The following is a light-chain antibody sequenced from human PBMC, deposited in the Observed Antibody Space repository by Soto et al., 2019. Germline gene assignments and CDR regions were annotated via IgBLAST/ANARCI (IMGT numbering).Light chain of an antibody. CDR3: CSYAGSYTWV. Sequence: QSALTQPRSVSGSPGQSVTISCTGTSNDVGGYNYVSWYQQHPGKAPKLMIYDVTERPSGVPDRFSGSKSADTASLTISGLQAEDEADYYCCSYAGSYTWVFATGTKVTVL. V-gene: IGLV2-11*01. J-gene: IGLJ1*01. CDR1: SNDVGGYNY. CDR2: DVT.